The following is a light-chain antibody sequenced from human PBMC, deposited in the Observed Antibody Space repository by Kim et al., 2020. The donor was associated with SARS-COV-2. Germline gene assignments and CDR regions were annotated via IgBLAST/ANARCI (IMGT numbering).Light chain of an antibody. Sequence: VALDPTVRITCQGDSLRSYYATWYQQKPEQAPILVIYGKNNRPSGIPDRFSGSSSGNTASLTITGTQAGDEADYYCNSRDSNNNVLFGGGTRLTVL. J-gene: IGLJ2*01. V-gene: IGLV3-19*01. CDR1: SLRSYY. CDR2: GKN. CDR3: NSRDSNNNVL.